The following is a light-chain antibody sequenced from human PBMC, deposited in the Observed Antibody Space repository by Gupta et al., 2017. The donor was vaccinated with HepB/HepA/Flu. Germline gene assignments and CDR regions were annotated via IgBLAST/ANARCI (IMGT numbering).Light chain of an antibody. CDR2: DAS. CDR3: HPDNTWRT. V-gene: IGKV3-15*01. CDR1: QSVSSN. J-gene: IGKJ1*01. Sequence: EIVMTQSPATLSVSPGERATRSSRASQSVSSNLAWYQQKPGQSPRLLIYDASNIAAGSTGRFCGGGGRTEFTRTSSSRQSEHCAVYYKHPDNTWRTFGQGTKVEIK.